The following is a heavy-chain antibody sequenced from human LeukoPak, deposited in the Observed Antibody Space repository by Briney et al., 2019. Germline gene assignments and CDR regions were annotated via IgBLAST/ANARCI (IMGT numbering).Heavy chain of an antibody. J-gene: IGHJ5*02. CDR2: IYIIGST. V-gene: IGHV4-4*07. Sequence: PSETLSLTCTVSGGSISSYYWSWVRQTAGKGLEWIGGIYIIGSTNYNPSLKSRVTISVDTSKNQFSLKLSSVTAADTAVYYCAREVPWFGELPNWFDRWGQGTLVTVSS. CDR1: GGSISSYY. D-gene: IGHD3-10*01. CDR3: AREVPWFGELPNWFDR.